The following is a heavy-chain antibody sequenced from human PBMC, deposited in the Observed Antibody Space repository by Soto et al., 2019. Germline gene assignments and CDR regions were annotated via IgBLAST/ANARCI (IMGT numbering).Heavy chain of an antibody. Sequence: QVQLQQWGAGLLKPSETLSLTCAVYGGSFSGYYWSWIRQPPGKGLEWIGEINHSGSTNYNPSLKSRVTIPVDTSKNQFSLKLSSVTAADTAGYYCARGRRLKYSSRWSNWYDPWGQGALVTVSS. CDR1: GGSFSGYY. CDR2: INHSGST. CDR3: ARGRRLKYSSRWSNWYDP. V-gene: IGHV4-34*01. J-gene: IGHJ5*02. D-gene: IGHD6-19*01.